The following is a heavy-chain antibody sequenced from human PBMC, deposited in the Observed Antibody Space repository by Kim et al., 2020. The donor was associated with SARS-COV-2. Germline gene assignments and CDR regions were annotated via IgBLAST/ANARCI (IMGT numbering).Heavy chain of an antibody. CDR2: VSNSGSA. V-gene: IGHV4-30-4*01. CDR3: ARDTSHFDDSGDYYG. D-gene: IGHD3-3*01. J-gene: IGHJ6*01. Sequence: SETLSLTCTVSGGSIRSGDYYWTWIRQSPGKGLEWIGCVSNSGSAYYIPSLNTRLAMSVDTSKNQFSLELSSVTAADTAVYYCARDTSHFDDSGDYYG. CDR1: GGSIRSGDYY.